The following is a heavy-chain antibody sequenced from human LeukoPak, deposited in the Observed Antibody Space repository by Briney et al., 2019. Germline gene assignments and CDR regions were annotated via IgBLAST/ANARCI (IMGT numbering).Heavy chain of an antibody. V-gene: IGHV4-39*07. CDR1: GGSISSSSYY. CDR2: IYYSGST. J-gene: IGHJ4*02. CDR3: VRENYFDY. Sequence: SETLSLTCTVSGGSISSSSYYWGWIRQPPGKGLEWIGSIYYSGSTYYNPSLKSRVTISVDTSKNQFSLKLSSVTAADTAVYYCVRENYFDYWGQGTLVTVSS.